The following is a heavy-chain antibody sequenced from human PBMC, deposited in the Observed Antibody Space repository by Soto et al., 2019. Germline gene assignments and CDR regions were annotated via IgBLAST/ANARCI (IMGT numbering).Heavy chain of an antibody. J-gene: IGHJ3*02. CDR1: GGSSSSGGCY. V-gene: IGHV4-61*08. D-gene: IGHD3-10*01. CDR2: IYYSGST. Sequence: TSVTLCLTCTVAGGSSSSGGCYWSWIRQPPGKGLEWIGYIYYSGSTNYNPSLKSRVTISVDTSKNQFSLKLSSVTAADTAVYYCGRDQGQGYGSGSYYNGRRAFDIWGQGTMVTVSS. CDR3: GRDQGQGYGSGSYYNGRRAFDI.